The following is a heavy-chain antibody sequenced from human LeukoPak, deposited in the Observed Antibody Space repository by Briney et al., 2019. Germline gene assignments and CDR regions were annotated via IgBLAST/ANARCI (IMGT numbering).Heavy chain of an antibody. CDR2: ISYSGST. J-gene: IGHJ4*02. Sequence: SQTLSLTCTVSGGSINSGGYYWSWIRQHPGKGLEWTGYISYSGSTYYNPSLKSRVTISVDTSKNQFSLKLSSVTAEDTAVYYCARELPPVVKFCFDYWGQGTLVTVSS. CDR3: ARELPPVVKFCFDY. D-gene: IGHD3-22*01. CDR1: GGSINSGGYY. V-gene: IGHV4-31*03.